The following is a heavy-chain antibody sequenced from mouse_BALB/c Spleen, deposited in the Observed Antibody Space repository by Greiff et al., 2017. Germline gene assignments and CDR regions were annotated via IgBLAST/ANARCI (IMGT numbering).Heavy chain of an antibody. J-gene: IGHJ2*01. CDR1: GFTFSSYA. CDR2: ISSGGSYT. CDR3: ARDQMGGFDY. Sequence: DVMLVESGGGLVKPGGSLKLSCAASGFTFSSYAMSWVRQSPEKRLEWVAEISSGGSYTYYPDTVTGRFTISRDNAKNTLYLEMSSLRSEDTAMYYCARDQMGGFDYWGQGTTLTVSS. D-gene: IGHD2-3*01. V-gene: IGHV5-9-4*01.